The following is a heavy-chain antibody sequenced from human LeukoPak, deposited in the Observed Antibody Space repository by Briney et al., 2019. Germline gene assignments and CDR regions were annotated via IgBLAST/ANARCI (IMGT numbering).Heavy chain of an antibody. Sequence: ASVKVSCKASGYTFTGSYIHWVRQAPGQRLEWMGWINPDSGGTNYAHKFQGRVTVTRDTSTSTVYMELSSLRSEDTAVYYCAREATVGATDYWGQGTLVTVSS. CDR3: AREATVGATDY. D-gene: IGHD1-26*01. J-gene: IGHJ4*02. V-gene: IGHV1-2*02. CDR1: GYTFTGSY. CDR2: INPDSGGT.